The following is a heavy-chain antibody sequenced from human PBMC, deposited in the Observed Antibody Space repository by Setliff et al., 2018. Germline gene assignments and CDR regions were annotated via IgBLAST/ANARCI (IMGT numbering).Heavy chain of an antibody. V-gene: IGHV1-69*13. Sequence: SVKVSCKASGGTFSSYAISWVRQAPGQGLEWMGGIIPIFGTANYAQKFQGRVAITADESTSTAYMKLSSLRSEDTAVYYRARLGYCSSTSCFANYYYYMDVWGKGTTVTVS. J-gene: IGHJ6*03. D-gene: IGHD2-2*01. CDR2: IIPIFGTA. CDR3: ARLGYCSSTSCFANYYYYMDV. CDR1: GGTFSSYA.